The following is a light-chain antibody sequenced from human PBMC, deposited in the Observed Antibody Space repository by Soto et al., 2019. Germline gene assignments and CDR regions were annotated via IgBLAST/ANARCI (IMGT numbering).Light chain of an antibody. Sequence: DIQMTQSPSSLSASVGDRVTMTCRAGKNIFSSLNWYQQKPGKAPKLLIYAASSLQSGVPSRFSGSGSGTDFTLTTSSLQPEDFATYYCQQSYSTPQVTFGQGTLLEI. V-gene: IGKV1-39*01. CDR2: AAS. CDR1: KNIFSS. CDR3: QQSYSTPQVT. J-gene: IGKJ5*01.